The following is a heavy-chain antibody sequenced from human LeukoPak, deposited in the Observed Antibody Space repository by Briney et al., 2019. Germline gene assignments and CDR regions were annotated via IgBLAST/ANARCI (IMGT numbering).Heavy chain of an antibody. J-gene: IGHJ3*02. Sequence: LTLTVYGLPLRKDSRYRGRQAPGKKLEWVSYISSGSSTIYYADSVKGRFTISRDNAKNSLCLQMNSLRDEDTAVYYCARENIVVVTAIRDAFDIWGQGTMVTVSS. CDR2: ISSGSSTI. V-gene: IGHV3-48*02. CDR1: GLPLRKDS. D-gene: IGHD2-21*02. CDR3: ARENIVVVTAIRDAFDI.